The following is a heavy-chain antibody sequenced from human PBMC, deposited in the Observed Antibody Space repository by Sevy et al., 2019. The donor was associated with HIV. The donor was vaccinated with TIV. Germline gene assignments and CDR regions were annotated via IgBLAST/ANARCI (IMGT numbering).Heavy chain of an antibody. CDR2: VVPLFGKA. CDR1: GGSFSNFA. J-gene: IGHJ3*01. Sequence: ASVKVSCKASGGSFSNFAISWVRQAPGQGLEWMGGVVPLFGKANYEQKFRDRLTITADESTRTAYRELSSLRSEDTAVYFCAREKGACFRGDDSNTFYPRGVFDLWAQGTKVTVSS. CDR3: AREKGACFRGDDSNTFYPRGVFDL. V-gene: IGHV1-69*13. D-gene: IGHD3-22*01.